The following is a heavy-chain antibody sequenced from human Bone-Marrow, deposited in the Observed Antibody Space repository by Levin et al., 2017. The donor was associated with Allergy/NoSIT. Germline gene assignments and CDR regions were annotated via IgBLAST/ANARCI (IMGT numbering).Heavy chain of an antibody. D-gene: IGHD6-19*01. CDR2: INPNGGGT. CDR3: TREAVADY. CDR1: GYTFSDYY. J-gene: IGHJ4*02. V-gene: IGHV1-2*02. Sequence: ASVKVSCKASGYTFSDYYIHWVRQAPGQGLEWMGWINPNGGGTSYALKFQDRVTMTTDTSISTAYMELSRLRSDDTATYFCTREAVADYWGQGTLVTVSS.